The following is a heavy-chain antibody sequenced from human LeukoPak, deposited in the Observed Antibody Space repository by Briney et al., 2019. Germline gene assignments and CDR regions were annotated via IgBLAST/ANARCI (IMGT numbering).Heavy chain of an antibody. CDR2: IKEDGSEK. CDR3: AGGSAPLLSYYYGMDV. CDR1: GLTFSSYW. V-gene: IGHV3-7*04. D-gene: IGHD2-2*01. J-gene: IGHJ6*02. Sequence: GGSLRLSCAASGLTFSSYWMSWVRQAPGKGLEWVANIKEDGSEKYYVDSVKGRFTISRDNAKNSLYLQMNSLRAEDTAVYYCAGGSAPLLSYYYGMDVWGQGTTVTVSS.